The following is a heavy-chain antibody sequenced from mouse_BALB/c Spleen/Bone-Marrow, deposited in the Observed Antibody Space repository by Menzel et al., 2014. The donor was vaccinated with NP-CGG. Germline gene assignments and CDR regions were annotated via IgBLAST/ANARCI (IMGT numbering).Heavy chain of an antibody. CDR2: IDPSDNYT. CDR1: GYTFTSYW. V-gene: IGHV1S127*01. CDR3: TRKDY. Sequence: QVQLVESGAELVKPGASVKMSCKASGYTFTSYWMYWVKQRPGQGLEWIGVIDPSDNYTRYNQKFKDKATLTVDTSSSTAYMQLSSLTSEDSAVYCWTRKDYWGQGTTLTVSS. J-gene: IGHJ2*01.